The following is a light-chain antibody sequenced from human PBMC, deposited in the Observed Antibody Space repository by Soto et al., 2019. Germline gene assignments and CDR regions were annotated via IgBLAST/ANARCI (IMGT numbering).Light chain of an antibody. V-gene: IGKV1-39*01. J-gene: IGKJ4*01. CDR2: SAS. CDR3: QQSFNTLT. Sequence: DIQMTQSPSSLSASVRDRVTITCRASHSIGTYLSWYQHRPGKAPKLLIYSASTLQSGVPPRFSGSGSGTDFTLTISSLQPEDFATYYCQQSFNTLTFGGGTMVDIK. CDR1: HSIGTY.